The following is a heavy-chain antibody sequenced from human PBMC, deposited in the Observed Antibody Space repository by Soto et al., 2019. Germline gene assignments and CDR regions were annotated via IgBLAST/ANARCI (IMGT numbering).Heavy chain of an antibody. D-gene: IGHD5-12*01. Sequence: SEALSHTCAVSYDSISTDYWGWILKSPGKSLEWVGFIYYSGSTYYNPSLKSRVTISVDTSKNQFSLKLSSVTAADTAVYYCARHRNWLQSPTYLDIWGPGTLVTVSS. J-gene: IGHJ4*02. CDR2: IYYSGST. V-gene: IGHV4-59*08. CDR1: YDSISTDY. CDR3: ARHRNWLQSPTYLDI.